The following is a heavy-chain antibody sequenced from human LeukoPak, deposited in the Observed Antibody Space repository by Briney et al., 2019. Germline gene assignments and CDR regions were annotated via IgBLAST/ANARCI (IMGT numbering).Heavy chain of an antibody. CDR2: ISGSGGST. CDR3: AKDLKYCGGDCYEYFQH. Sequence: PGGSLRLSCAASGFTFSSYAMSWVRQAPGKGLEWVSAISGSGGSTYYADSVKGRFTISRDNSKNTLYLQMNSLRAEDTAVYYRAKDLKYCGGDCYEYFQHWGQGTLVTVSS. CDR1: GFTFSSYA. J-gene: IGHJ1*01. V-gene: IGHV3-23*01. D-gene: IGHD2-21*02.